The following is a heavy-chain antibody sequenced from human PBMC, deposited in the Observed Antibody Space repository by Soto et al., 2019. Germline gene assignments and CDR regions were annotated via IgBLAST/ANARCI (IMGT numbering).Heavy chain of an antibody. V-gene: IGHV4-39*01. D-gene: IGHD3-10*01. Sequence: SETLSLTCTGSGGSISSSKNYWGWSRQPPGKGLEWIGTISYSGSTYYNPSLNGRVIISVDTSKNQFSLKLSSLTAADTAVYYCSRRYSFGSGQYGMHVWGQGTTVTVSS. J-gene: IGHJ6*02. CDR1: GGSISSSKNY. CDR2: ISYSGST. CDR3: SRRYSFGSGQYGMHV.